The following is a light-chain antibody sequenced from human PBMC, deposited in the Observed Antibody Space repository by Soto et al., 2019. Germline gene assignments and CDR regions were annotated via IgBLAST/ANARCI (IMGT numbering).Light chain of an antibody. CDR2: GAS. CDR1: QSVSTSF. J-gene: IGKJ1*01. V-gene: IGKV3-20*01. Sequence: DIVLTQSPGTLSLSPGERATLSCRASQSVSTSFLAWYQQKPGQAPRLLIYGASSRATGIPDRFSGSGSGTDFTLTISGLEPEEFAMYYCHQYGSSPRTFGQGTKV. CDR3: HQYGSSPRT.